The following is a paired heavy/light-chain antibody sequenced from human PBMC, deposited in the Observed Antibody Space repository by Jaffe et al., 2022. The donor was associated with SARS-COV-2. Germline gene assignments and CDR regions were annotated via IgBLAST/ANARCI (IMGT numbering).Heavy chain of an antibody. CDR3: AKDISPLPYYYDSSGYSHFDY. J-gene: IGHJ4*02. D-gene: IGHD3-22*01. Sequence: EVQLVESGGGVVQPGGSLRLSCAASGFTFDDYAMHWVRQAPGKGLEWVSLISGDGGSTYYADSVKGRFTISRDNSKNSLYLQMNSLRTEDTALYYCAKDISPLPYYYDSSGYSHFDYWGQGTLVTVSS. CDR2: ISGDGGST. V-gene: IGHV3-43*02. CDR1: GFTFDDYA.
Light chain of an antibody. CDR1: QSVSSY. J-gene: IGKJ5*01. V-gene: IGKV3-11*01. CDR3: QQRSNWRIT. CDR2: DAS. Sequence: EIVLTQSPATLSLSPGERATLSCRASQSVSSYLAWYQQKPGQAPRLLIYDASNRATGIPARFSGSGSGTDFTLTISSLEPEDFAVYYCQQRSNWRITFGQGTRLEIK.